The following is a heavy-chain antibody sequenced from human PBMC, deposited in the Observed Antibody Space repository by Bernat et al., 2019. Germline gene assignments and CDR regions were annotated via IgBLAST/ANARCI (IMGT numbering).Heavy chain of an antibody. D-gene: IGHD6-19*01. CDR2: ISYDGSNK. CDR1: GFTFSSYG. J-gene: IGHJ4*02. Sequence: QVQLVESGGGVVQPGRSLRLSCAASGFTFSSYGMHWVRQAPGKGLEWVAVISYDGSNKYYADSVKGRFTISRDNSKNTLYLQMNSLRAGDTAVYYCAKDGGGYGDYVSYWGQGTLVTVSS. CDR3: AKDGGGYGDYVSY. V-gene: IGHV3-30*18.